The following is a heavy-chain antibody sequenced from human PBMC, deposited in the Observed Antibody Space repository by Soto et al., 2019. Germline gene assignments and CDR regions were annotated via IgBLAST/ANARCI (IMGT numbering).Heavy chain of an antibody. J-gene: IGHJ1*01. CDR3: ARNTQYSSSWSPAEYFQH. V-gene: IGHV1-69*13. Sequence: ASVTVSCKASGGTFSSYAISWVRQAPGQGLEWMGGIIPIFGTANYAQKFQGRVTITADESTSTAYMELSSLRSEDTAVYYCARNTQYSSSWSPAEYFQHWGQGTLVTVSS. D-gene: IGHD6-13*01. CDR1: GGTFSSYA. CDR2: IIPIFGTA.